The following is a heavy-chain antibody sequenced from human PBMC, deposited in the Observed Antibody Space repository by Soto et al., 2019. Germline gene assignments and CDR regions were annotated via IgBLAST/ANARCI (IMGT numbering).Heavy chain of an antibody. J-gene: IGHJ4*02. V-gene: IGHV1-69*13. D-gene: IGHD1-26*01. CDR2: IIPIFGTA. CDR3: ARARQWEPLPY. Sequence: SVKVSCKASGGTFSSYAISWVRQAPGQGLEWMGGIIPIFGTANYAQKFQGRVTITADESTSTAYLELKSLRSDDTATYFCARARQWEPLPYWGQGTQVTVSS. CDR1: GGTFSSYA.